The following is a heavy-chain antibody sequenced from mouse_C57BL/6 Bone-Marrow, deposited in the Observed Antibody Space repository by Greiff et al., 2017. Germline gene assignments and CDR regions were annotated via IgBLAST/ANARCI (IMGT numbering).Heavy chain of an antibody. J-gene: IGHJ3*01. CDR2: IDPEAGDT. CDR1: GFNIKDYY. Sequence: EVQLQQSGAELVRPGASVKLSCTASGFNIKDYYMHWVKQRPEQGLEWIGRIDPEAGDTEYAPKFQGKDTMTADTSSHTSYLQLISLTSEDTSVYYCTLYDYSFAYCGQGTLVTVAA. D-gene: IGHD2-4*01. CDR3: TLYDYSFAY. V-gene: IGHV14-1*01.